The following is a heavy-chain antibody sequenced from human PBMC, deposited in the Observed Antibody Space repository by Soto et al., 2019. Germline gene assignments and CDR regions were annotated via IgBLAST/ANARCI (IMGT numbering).Heavy chain of an antibody. CDR1: GGFVTSGSYY. Sequence: QVQLQQWGAGLLKPSETLSLTCAVYGGFVTSGSYYWSWIRQPPGKGLEWIGEMSHSGGTHVNPSLKSRVTISLDTAKNQFPSKMSCVTAADAALYYCARVERGTATTVVDDFDIWGPGTMVTVSS. CDR2: MSHSGGT. D-gene: IGHD1-1*01. V-gene: IGHV4-34*01. CDR3: ARVERGTATTVVDDFDI. J-gene: IGHJ3*02.